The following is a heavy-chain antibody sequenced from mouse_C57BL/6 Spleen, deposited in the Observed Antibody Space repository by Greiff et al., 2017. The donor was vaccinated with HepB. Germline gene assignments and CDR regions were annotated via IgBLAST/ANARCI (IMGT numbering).Heavy chain of an antibody. Sequence: DVQLQESGGGLVQPGGSMKLSCVASGFTFSNYWMNWVRQSPEKGLEWVAQIRLKSDNYATHYAESVKGRFTISRDDSKSSVYLQMNNLRAEDTGIYYCTGRSYYDDDEYYFDYWGQGTTLTVSS. D-gene: IGHD2-4*01. CDR3: TGRSYYDDDEYYFDY. CDR1: GFTFSNYW. V-gene: IGHV6-3*01. J-gene: IGHJ2*01. CDR2: IRLKSDNYAT.